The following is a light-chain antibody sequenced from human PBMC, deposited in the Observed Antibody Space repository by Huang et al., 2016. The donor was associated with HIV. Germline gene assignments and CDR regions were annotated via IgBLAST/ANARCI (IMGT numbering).Light chain of an antibody. V-gene: IGKV3-11*01. CDR2: DAS. CDR3: QQRSNWPPT. CDR1: QGVSSH. J-gene: IGKJ3*01. Sequence: EIVLTQFPATLSLSPGERATLPCRASQGVSSHLAWYQRKPGRAPRLLIYDASTRATGIPGRFSGGGSGTDFTLTISSLEPEDFAVYYCQQRSNWPPTFGPGTKVDIK.